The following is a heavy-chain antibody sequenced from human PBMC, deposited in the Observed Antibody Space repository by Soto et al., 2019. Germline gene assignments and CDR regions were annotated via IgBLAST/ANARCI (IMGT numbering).Heavy chain of an antibody. V-gene: IGHV3-30-3*01. CDR1: GFTFSSYA. D-gene: IGHD3-3*01. CDR3: ARGGSSVYYYGMDV. Sequence: GGSLRLSCAASGFTFSSYAMHWVRQAPGKGLEWVAVISYDGSNKYYADSVKGRFTISRDNSKNTLYLQMNSLRAEDTAVYYCARGGSSVYYYGMDVWGQGTTVTVSS. J-gene: IGHJ6*02. CDR2: ISYDGSNK.